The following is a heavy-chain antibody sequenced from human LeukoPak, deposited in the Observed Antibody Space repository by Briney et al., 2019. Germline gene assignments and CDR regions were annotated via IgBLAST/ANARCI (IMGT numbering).Heavy chain of an antibody. CDR1: GYSFTSYW. Sequence: GESLKISCKGSGYSFTSYWISWVRQMPGKGLEWMGRIDPSDSYTNYSPSFQGHVTISADKSISTAHLQWSSLKASDTAMYYCARQGTSEDYYGMDVWGKGTTVTVSS. J-gene: IGHJ6*04. V-gene: IGHV5-10-1*01. D-gene: IGHD3-3*01. CDR3: ARQGTSEDYYGMDV. CDR2: IDPSDSYT.